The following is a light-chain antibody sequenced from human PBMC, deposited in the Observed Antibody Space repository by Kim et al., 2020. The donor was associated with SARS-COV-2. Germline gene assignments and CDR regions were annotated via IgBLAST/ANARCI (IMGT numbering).Light chain of an antibody. Sequence: GKTVTSSCTRNSGSIASNSVQWYQQRPGSAPNMVIYENKYRPSGVAERFSGYIDSSANTASLTNTGLKTEDEADYYCQSDDRSSKVLGGGTQLTVL. CDR3: QSDDRSSKV. V-gene: IGLV6-57*03. CDR2: ENK. J-gene: IGLJ3*02. CDR1: SGSIASNS.